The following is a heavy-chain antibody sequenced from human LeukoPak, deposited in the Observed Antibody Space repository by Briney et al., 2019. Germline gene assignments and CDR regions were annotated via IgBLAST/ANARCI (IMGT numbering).Heavy chain of an antibody. V-gene: IGHV4-59*01. CDR1: GGSISSYY. Sequence: SETLSLTCTVSGGSISSYYWSWIRQPPGKGLEWIGYIYYSGSTNYNPSLKSRVTISVDTSKNQFSLKLSSVTAADTAVYYCARDRGFEGIDYWGQGTLVTVSS. D-gene: IGHD3-10*01. CDR2: IYYSGST. J-gene: IGHJ4*02. CDR3: ARDRGFEGIDY.